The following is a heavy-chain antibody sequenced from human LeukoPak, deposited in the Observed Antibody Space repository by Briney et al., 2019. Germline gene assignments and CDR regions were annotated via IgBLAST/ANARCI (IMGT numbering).Heavy chain of an antibody. Sequence: PGGSLRLSCAASGFTFSSDCMHWVRQAPGKGREWVAVISYDGSNKYYADSVKGRFTISRDDSKNTLYLQMNSLRAEDTAVYYCAKGGVLLWFGELLIDYWGQGTLVTVSS. J-gene: IGHJ4*02. CDR1: GFTFSSDC. CDR3: AKGGVLLWFGELLIDY. CDR2: ISYDGSNK. V-gene: IGHV3-30*18. D-gene: IGHD3-10*01.